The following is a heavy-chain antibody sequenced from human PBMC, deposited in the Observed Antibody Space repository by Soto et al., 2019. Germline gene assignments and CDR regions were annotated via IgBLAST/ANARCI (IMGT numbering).Heavy chain of an antibody. V-gene: IGHV1-18*01. J-gene: IGHJ4*02. CDR3: ARDRGSYALDY. CDR1: GYTFTSYG. Sequence: KXSCKASGYTFTSYGISWVRQAPGQGLXWMGXISANNGNXXXAQXLQGRVTMTTDTSTSTAYMELRSLRSDDTAVYYCARDRGSYALDYWGQGTLVTVSS. D-gene: IGHD1-26*01. CDR2: ISANNGNX.